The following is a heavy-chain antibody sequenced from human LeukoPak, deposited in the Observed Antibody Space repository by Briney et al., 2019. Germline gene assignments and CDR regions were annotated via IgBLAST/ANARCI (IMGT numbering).Heavy chain of an antibody. CDR2: ISGSGGST. CDR1: GFTFSSYA. CDR3: ARDRSYSSGWSYWFDP. D-gene: IGHD6-19*01. J-gene: IGHJ5*02. Sequence: PGGSLRLSCAASGFTFSSYAMSWVRQAPGKGLEWVSAISGSGGSTYYADSVKGRFTISRDNSKNTLYLQMNSLRAEDTAVYYCARDRSYSSGWSYWFDPWGQGTLVTVSS. V-gene: IGHV3-23*01.